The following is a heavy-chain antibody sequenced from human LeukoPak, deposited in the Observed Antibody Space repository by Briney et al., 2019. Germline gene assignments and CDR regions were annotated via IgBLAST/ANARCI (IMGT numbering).Heavy chain of an antibody. CDR2: INHSGST. J-gene: IGHJ5*02. Sequence: SETLSLTCAVYGGSFSGYYWSWLRQPPGKGLEWIGEINHSGSTNYNPSLKSRVTISVDTSKNQFSLKLSSVTAADTAVYYCARGRYYYDSSGSPGWFDPWGQGTLVTVSS. CDR1: GGSFSGYY. D-gene: IGHD3-22*01. V-gene: IGHV4-34*01. CDR3: ARGRYYYDSSGSPGWFDP.